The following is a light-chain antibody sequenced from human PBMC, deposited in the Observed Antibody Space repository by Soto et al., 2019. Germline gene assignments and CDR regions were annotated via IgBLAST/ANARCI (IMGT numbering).Light chain of an antibody. V-gene: IGKV3-20*01. CDR3: QQYDSSPQT. CDR1: QSVGNNY. Sequence: EIVLTQSPGTLSLSPGERVTLPCRASQSVGNNYLAWYQQKPGQAPRLLIYGASSRATGIPDRFSGSGSGTDFTLTISRLEPEDFAVYYCQQYDSSPQTFGQGTKVEIK. CDR2: GAS. J-gene: IGKJ1*01.